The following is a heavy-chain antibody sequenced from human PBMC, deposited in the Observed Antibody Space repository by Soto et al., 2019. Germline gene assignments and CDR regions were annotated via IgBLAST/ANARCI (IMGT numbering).Heavy chain of an antibody. J-gene: IGHJ4*01. CDR3: SKDRGVRGDY. CDR2: ISGTGDST. V-gene: IGHV3-23*01. Sequence: EVQLLESGGDLVQPGGSLRLSCAASGFTFSSYALNWVRQAPGKGLEWVASISGTGDSTDYADSVKGRFTISRDNFANTLYLQMHSLRVDDTAVYYCSKDRGVRGDYWGHGTLVIVSS. CDR1: GFTFSSYA. D-gene: IGHD3-10*01.